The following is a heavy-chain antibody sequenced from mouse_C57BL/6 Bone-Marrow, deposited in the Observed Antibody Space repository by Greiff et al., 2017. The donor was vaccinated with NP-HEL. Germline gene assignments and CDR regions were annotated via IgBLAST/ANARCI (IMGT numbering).Heavy chain of an antibody. Sequence: QVQLQQSGPELVKPGASVKISCKASGYTFTDYYINWVKQRPGQGLEWIGWIFPGSGSTYYNEKFKGKATLTVDKSSSTAYMLLSSLTSEDSAVYFCARSPFTTVVATKYFDVWGTGTTVTVSS. D-gene: IGHD1-1*01. CDR3: ARSPFTTVVATKYFDV. CDR2: IFPGSGST. CDR1: GYTFTDYY. J-gene: IGHJ1*03. V-gene: IGHV1-75*01.